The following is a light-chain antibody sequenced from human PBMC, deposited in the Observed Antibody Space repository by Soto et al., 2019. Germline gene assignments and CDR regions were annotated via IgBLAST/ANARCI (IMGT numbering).Light chain of an antibody. CDR2: GNS. J-gene: IGLJ1*01. CDR3: QSNDSSLSGYV. CDR1: TSNIGAGYD. Sequence: QSLLTQPPSVSGAPGQRVTISCTGGTSNIGAGYDVHWYQQLPGTAPKLLIYGNSNRPSGVPDRFSGSKSGTSASLAITGLQAEDEGDYYCQSNDSSLSGYVFGTGTKVTVL. V-gene: IGLV1-40*01.